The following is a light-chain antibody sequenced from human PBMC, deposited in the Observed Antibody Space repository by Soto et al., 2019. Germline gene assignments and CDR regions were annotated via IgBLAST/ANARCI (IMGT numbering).Light chain of an antibody. CDR2: AAS. J-gene: IGKJ2*01. V-gene: IGKV1-39*01. CDR1: QSISRY. CDR3: QERHTAGT. Sequence: DIQMTQSPSSLSASVGDRVTITCRASQSISRYLSWDQQKPGKAPNLLIYAASSLQSGVPSRFSGSGSGTDFTLTISRLLPEDFATYFCQERHTAGTFGQGTKLEI.